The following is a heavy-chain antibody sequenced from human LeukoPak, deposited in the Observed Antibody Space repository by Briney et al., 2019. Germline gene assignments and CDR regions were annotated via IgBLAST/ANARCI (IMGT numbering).Heavy chain of an antibody. CDR2: IKSDGRTT. CDR3: ARDGLAVAPPSWFDP. D-gene: IGHD6-19*01. Sequence: GGSLRLSCAASGFTFSSHWMHWVRQAPGKGLVWVSRIKSDGRTTDYADSVKGRFTISRDNAKNTLYLQMNSLRAEDTAVYYCARDGLAVAPPSWFDPWGQGTLVTVSS. CDR1: GFTFSSHW. J-gene: IGHJ5*02. V-gene: IGHV3-74*01.